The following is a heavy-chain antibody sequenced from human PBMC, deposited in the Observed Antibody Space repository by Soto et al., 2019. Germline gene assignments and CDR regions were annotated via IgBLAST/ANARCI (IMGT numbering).Heavy chain of an antibody. D-gene: IGHD4-17*01. CDR2: ISDNGGTT. CDR3: AISYDYGDYGKDY. Sequence: GGSLRLSCAASEFTFSNYAMSWVRQAPGKGLEWVSSISDNGGTTYYADSVKGRFTISRDNSKNTLYLQMNSLRAEDTAVYYCAISYDYGDYGKDYWGQGTLVTVSS. J-gene: IGHJ4*02. V-gene: IGHV3-23*01. CDR1: EFTFSNYA.